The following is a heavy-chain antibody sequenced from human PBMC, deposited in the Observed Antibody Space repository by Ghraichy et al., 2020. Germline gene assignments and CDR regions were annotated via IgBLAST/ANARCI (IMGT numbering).Heavy chain of an antibody. CDR2: IRSKAYGGTT. Sequence: GGSLRLSCTASGFTFGNYAMSWVRQAPGKGLEWVGFIRSKAYGGTTEYAASVNGRFTISRDDSKSITYLPMISLKTEDTAVYYCTRGCNWNYGYYFDYWGQGTLVPVSS. V-gene: IGHV3-49*04. J-gene: IGHJ4*02. D-gene: IGHD1-7*01. CDR1: GFTFGNYA. CDR3: TRGCNWNYGYYFDY.